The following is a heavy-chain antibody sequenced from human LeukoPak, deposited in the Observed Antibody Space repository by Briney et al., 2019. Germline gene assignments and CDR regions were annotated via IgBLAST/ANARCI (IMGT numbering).Heavy chain of an antibody. Sequence: GASVEVFCKASGYTFTSYGISWVRQAPGQGLEWMGWISAYNGNTNYAQKLQGRVTMTTDTSTSTAYMELSRLRSDDTAVYYCARDKPPYYYYYMDVWGKGTTVTVSS. CDR3: ARDKPPYYYYYMDV. CDR2: ISAYNGNT. CDR1: GYTFTSYG. V-gene: IGHV1-18*01. J-gene: IGHJ6*03.